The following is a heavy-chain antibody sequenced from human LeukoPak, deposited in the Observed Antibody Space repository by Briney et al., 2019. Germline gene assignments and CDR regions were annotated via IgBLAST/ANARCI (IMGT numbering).Heavy chain of an antibody. Sequence: GGSLRLSCAASGFTFSSYGMHCVRQAPGKGLEWVAVIWYDGSNKYYADSVKGRFTISRDNSKNTLYLQMNSLRAEDTAVYYCVRVTHSSYSYGYGHGDYWGQGTLVTVSS. J-gene: IGHJ4*02. D-gene: IGHD5-18*01. V-gene: IGHV3-33*08. CDR2: IWYDGSNK. CDR1: GFTFSSYG. CDR3: VRVTHSSYSYGYGHGDY.